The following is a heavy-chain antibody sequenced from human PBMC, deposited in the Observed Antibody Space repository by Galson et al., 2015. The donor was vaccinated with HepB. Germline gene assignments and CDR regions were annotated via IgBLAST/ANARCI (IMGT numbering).Heavy chain of an antibody. D-gene: IGHD1-26*01. V-gene: IGHV7-4-1*02. Sequence: SVKVSCKASGYTFTSYAMNWVRQAPGQGLEWMGWINTNTGNPTYAQGFTGRYVFSLDTSVSTAYLQISSLKAEDTAVYYCARDNPVGATKFDYWGQGTLVTVSS. J-gene: IGHJ4*02. CDR2: INTNTGNP. CDR3: ARDNPVGATKFDY. CDR1: GYTFTSYA.